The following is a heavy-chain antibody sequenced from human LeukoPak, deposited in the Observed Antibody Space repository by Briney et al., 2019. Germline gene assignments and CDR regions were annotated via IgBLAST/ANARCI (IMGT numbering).Heavy chain of an antibody. Sequence: PGGSLRLSCTASGFIFSSYGIHWVRQAPGKGLEWVSSISSSSSYINYADSVKGRFTISRDNAKNSLYLQMNSLRAEDTAVYYCARSQRSDYWGQGTLVTVSS. CDR2: ISSSSSYI. D-gene: IGHD1-26*01. CDR1: GFIFSSYG. CDR3: ARSQRSDY. V-gene: IGHV3-21*01. J-gene: IGHJ4*02.